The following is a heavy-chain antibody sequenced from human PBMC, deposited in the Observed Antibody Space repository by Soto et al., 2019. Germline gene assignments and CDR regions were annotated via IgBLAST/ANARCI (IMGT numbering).Heavy chain of an antibody. CDR1: GFTFRSYV. D-gene: IGHD3-16*01. Sequence: QVQLVESGGGVVQPGTSLRLSCVGSGFTFRSYVIHWVRQAPGKGLEWVALTSYDGSNKDYGDSVKGRFTISRDNSRNTVDLQMDSLRRADTALYYGARWGTTGGLDVWGQGTLVSVSS. J-gene: IGHJ1*01. V-gene: IGHV3-30*19. CDR2: TSYDGSNK. CDR3: ARWGTTGGLDV.